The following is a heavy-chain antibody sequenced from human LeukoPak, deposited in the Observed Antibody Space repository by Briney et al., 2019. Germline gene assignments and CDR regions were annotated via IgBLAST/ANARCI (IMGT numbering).Heavy chain of an antibody. CDR2: INTRNGNT. V-gene: IGHV1-18*01. D-gene: IGHD6-19*01. CDR1: GYTFNTRA. J-gene: IGHJ5*02. Sequence: ASVKVSCKASGYTFNTRAIAWVRQAPGQGLEWMGWINTRNGNTLYAQKVQDRVTVTADTSTSTAYMELRSLRSDDTAVYYCARDPRYSSGWTNNWFDPWGQGTLVTVSS. CDR3: ARDPRYSSGWTNNWFDP.